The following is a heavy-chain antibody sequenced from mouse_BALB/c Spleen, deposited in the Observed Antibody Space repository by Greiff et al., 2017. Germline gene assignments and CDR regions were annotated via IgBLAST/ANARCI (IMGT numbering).Heavy chain of an antibody. CDR2: ISDGGSYT. Sequence: EVKLVESGGGLVKPGGSLKLSCAASGFTFSDYYMYWVRQTPEKRLEWVATISDGGSYTYYPDSVKGRFTISRDNAKNNLYLQMSSLKSEDTAMYYCARASPQDYYAMDYWGQGTSVTVSS. V-gene: IGHV5-4*02. CDR3: ARASPQDYYAMDY. CDR1: GFTFSDYY. J-gene: IGHJ4*01.